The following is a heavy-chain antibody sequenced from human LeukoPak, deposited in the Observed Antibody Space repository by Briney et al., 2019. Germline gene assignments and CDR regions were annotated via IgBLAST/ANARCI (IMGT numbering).Heavy chain of an antibody. CDR2: IYSGGGT. J-gene: IGHJ4*02. CDR3: ARGDYGANFPFDY. V-gene: IGHV3-66*01. Sequence: GGSLRLSCAASGFTVANNYMSWVRQAPGKGLEWVSVIYSGGGTYYADSVKGRFTISRDNSKNTLYLHMNSQRAEDTAVYYCARGDYGANFPFDYWGQGTLVTVSS. CDR1: GFTVANNY. D-gene: IGHD4-23*01.